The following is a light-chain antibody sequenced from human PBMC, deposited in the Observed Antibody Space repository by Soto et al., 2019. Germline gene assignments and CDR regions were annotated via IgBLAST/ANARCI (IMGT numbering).Light chain of an antibody. CDR1: QDIGTE. CDR3: LQDSKYPRT. V-gene: IGKV1-6*01. CDR2: GTF. J-gene: IGKJ1*01. Sequence: AIQMTQSPSSLSVSVGDRVTITCRASQDIGTELGWYQQKPGKAPRLLIYGTFSLQSGVPSRFSGSGSGTDFTLTLSSLQTDDFATYYCLQDSKYPRTFGQGTKVEVK.